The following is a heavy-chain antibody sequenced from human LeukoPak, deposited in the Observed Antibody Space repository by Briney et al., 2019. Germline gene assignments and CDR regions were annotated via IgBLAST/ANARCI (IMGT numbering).Heavy chain of an antibody. CDR1: GYSLSELS. CDR2: FDPGDGET. J-gene: IGHJ5*01. Sequence: ASVKVSCKVSGYSLSELSTHWVRQAPGQGLEWMGGFDPGDGETIYAQKFQGRVTMTEDTSTDTAYLELSSLRSEDTAVYFCATEKDLLLDSWGQGTPVTVSS. D-gene: IGHD1-26*01. V-gene: IGHV1-24*01. CDR3: ATEKDLLLDS.